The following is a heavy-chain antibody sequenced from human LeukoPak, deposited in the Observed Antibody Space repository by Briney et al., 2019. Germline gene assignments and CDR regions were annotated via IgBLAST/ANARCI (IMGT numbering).Heavy chain of an antibody. V-gene: IGHV4-59*08. D-gene: IGHD3-10*01. CDR1: GGSISSYY. CDR3: AGRRWFINYYYGMDV. J-gene: IGHJ6*02. Sequence: SETLSLTRTVSGGSISSYYWSWIRQPPGKGLEWIGYIYYSGSTNYNPSLKSRVTISVDTSKNQFSLKLSSVTAADTAVYYCAGRRWFINYYYGMDVWGQGTTVTVSS. CDR2: IYYSGST.